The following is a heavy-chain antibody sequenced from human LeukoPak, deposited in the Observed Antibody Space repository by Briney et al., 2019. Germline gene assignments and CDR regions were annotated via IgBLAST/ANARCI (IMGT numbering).Heavy chain of an antibody. V-gene: IGHV1-8*01. CDR1: GYTFTSYD. CDR2: MNPNSGNT. D-gene: IGHD5-18*01. Sequence: ASVKVSCKASGYTFTSYDINWVRQATGQALEWMGWMNPNSGNTGYAQKFQGRVTMTRNTSISTAYMELSSLRSEDTAVYYCARDRNGYSYGNLDYWGQGTLVTVSS. J-gene: IGHJ4*02. CDR3: ARDRNGYSYGNLDY.